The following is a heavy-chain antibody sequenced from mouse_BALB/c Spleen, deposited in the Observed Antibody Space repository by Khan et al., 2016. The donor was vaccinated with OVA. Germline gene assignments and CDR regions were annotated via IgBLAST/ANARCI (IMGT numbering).Heavy chain of an antibody. D-gene: IGHD2-14*01. CDR1: GFSLSRYN. J-gene: IGHJ4*01. CDR2: IWGGGGT. Sequence: VQLQESGPGLVVPSQSLSITCTVSGFSLSRYNIHWVRQPPGKGLEWLGMIWGGGGTDYNPTLKSRLSISKDNSKSQVFLKMNSLQTDDTAMYYCARAYYRYDGYYAMDYWGQGTSVTVSS. V-gene: IGHV2-6-4*01. CDR3: ARAYYRYDGYYAMDY.